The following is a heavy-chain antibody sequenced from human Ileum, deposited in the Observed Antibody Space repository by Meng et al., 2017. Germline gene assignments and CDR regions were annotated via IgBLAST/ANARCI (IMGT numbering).Heavy chain of an antibody. CDR2: IYYNGNT. J-gene: IGHJ5*02. Sequence: QVQLQESGPGLVKPSQTLSLTCTVSGGAISSGDYYWTWIRQSPGKGLEWIGDIYYNGNTNYNPSLQSRVAISIDTSKNQFSLKLSSVTAADTAVYYCARENTIFGVVWGSWFDPWGQGTLVTVSS. CDR3: ARENTIFGVVWGSWFDP. CDR1: GGAISSGDYY. V-gene: IGHV4-30-4*01. D-gene: IGHD3-3*01.